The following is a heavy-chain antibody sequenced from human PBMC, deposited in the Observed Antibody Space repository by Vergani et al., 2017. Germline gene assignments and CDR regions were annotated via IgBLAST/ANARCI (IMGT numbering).Heavy chain of an antibody. Sequence: EVQLLESGGDLVQPGGSLRLSCAASGFTFNHYAMNWVRQAPGKGLEWVSGISGSGGSTYYAGSVKGRFTMSRDSSKNTLYLQMNSLSAGDAAVYYCAKANPRNSGYDYLYYYHAMDVGGQGTTVTVSS. CDR2: ISGSGGST. D-gene: IGHD5-12*01. CDR3: AKANPRNSGYDYLYYYHAMDV. V-gene: IGHV3-23*01. J-gene: IGHJ6*02. CDR1: GFTFNHYA.